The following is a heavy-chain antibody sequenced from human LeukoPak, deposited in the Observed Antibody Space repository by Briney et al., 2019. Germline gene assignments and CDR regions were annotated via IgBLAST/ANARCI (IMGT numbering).Heavy chain of an antibody. D-gene: IGHD5-18*01. CDR1: GFTFSDYT. Sequence: GGSLRLACEVSGFTFSDYTMTWVRQAPGKGLEWVSYISTSSSTIYYADSVRGRFTISRDNTKNSLYLQMNSLRAEDTAVYYCARIPSGYTLGYGYYYYYMDVWGKGATVTVSS. CDR2: ISTSSSTI. V-gene: IGHV3-48*04. CDR3: ARIPSGYTLGYGYYYYYMDV. J-gene: IGHJ6*03.